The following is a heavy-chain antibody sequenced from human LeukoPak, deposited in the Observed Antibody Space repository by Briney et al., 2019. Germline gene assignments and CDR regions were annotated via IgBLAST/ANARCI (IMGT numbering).Heavy chain of an antibody. CDR1: GFTFSSYW. CDR2: IKQDGSET. Sequence: PGGSLRLSCAASGFTFSSYWMSWVRQAPGKGLEWVANIKQDGSETYYVDSVKGRFTISRDNAKSSLYLQMNSLRVEDTAVYYCARDQGIMFFDNWGQGTLVTVSS. V-gene: IGHV3-7*01. D-gene: IGHD2-21*01. J-gene: IGHJ4*02. CDR3: ARDQGIMFFDN.